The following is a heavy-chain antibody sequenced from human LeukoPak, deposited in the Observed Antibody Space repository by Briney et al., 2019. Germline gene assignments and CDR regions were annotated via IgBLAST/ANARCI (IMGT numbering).Heavy chain of an antibody. CDR3: ARNSAYYDILTGYSPQGAFDI. CDR2: IYYSGST. Sequence: PSETLSLTCTVSGGSISSYYWSWIRQPPGKGLEWIGYIYYSGSTNYNPSLKSRVTISVDTSKNQFSLKLSSVTAADTAVYYCARNSAYYDILTGYSPQGAFDIWGQGTMDTVSS. J-gene: IGHJ3*02. D-gene: IGHD3-9*01. CDR1: GGSISSYY. V-gene: IGHV4-59*01.